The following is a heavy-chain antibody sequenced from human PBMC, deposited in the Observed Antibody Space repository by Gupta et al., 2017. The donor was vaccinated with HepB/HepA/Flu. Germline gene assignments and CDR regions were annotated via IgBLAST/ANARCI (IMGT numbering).Heavy chain of an antibody. Sequence: FTSYGFSWVRQAPGQGLEWMGWMSAYDGNTKHAQKFQDRVTLTTDTSTSTAYMELRSLRSDDTAVYYCSRGITRDYWGQGTLVTVSS. V-gene: IGHV1-18*01. J-gene: IGHJ4*02. CDR2: MSAYDGNT. CDR3: SRGITRDY. D-gene: IGHD1-20*01. CDR1: FTSYG.